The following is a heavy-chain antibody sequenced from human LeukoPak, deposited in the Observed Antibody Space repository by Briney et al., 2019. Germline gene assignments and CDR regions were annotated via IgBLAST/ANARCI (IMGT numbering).Heavy chain of an antibody. CDR1: GFTFDDYA. D-gene: IGHD1-26*01. J-gene: IGHJ2*01. CDR2: ISWNSGSI. CDR3: AKSGSYQCWYFDL. Sequence: GGSLRLSCAASGFTFDDYAMHWVRQAPGKGLEWVSGISWNSGSIGYADSVKGRFTISRDNAKNSLYLQMNSLRAEDTALYYCAKSGSYQCWYFDLWGRGTLVTVSS. V-gene: IGHV3-9*01.